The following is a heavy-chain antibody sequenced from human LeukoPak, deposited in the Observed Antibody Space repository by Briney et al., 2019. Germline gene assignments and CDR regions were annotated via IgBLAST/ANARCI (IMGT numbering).Heavy chain of an antibody. V-gene: IGHV4-34*01. CDR2: INHSGST. D-gene: IGHD6-19*01. CDR3: ARVTGSGWTPFDY. J-gene: IGHJ4*02. CDR1: GGSFSGYY. Sequence: SETLSLTCAVYGGSFSGYYWSWIRQPPGKGLEWIGEINHSGSTNYNPSLKSRVTISVDTSKNQFSLKLSSVTAADTAVYYCARVTGSGWTPFDYWGQGTLVTVSS.